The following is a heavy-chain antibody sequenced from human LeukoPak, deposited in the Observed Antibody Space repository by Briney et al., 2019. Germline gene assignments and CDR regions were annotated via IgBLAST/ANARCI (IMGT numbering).Heavy chain of an antibody. CDR2: IYYNGGT. D-gene: IGHD1-1*01. J-gene: IGHJ5*02. CDR1: GGSISSSSYY. CDR3: ARGRYNYGP. V-gene: IGHV4-39*07. Sequence: SETLSLTCTVSGGSISSSSYYWGWIRQPPGQGLERIGSIYYNGGTYYNPSLKSRVTISVDTSKNQFSLKLSSVTAADTAVYYCARGRYNYGPWGQGTLVTVSS.